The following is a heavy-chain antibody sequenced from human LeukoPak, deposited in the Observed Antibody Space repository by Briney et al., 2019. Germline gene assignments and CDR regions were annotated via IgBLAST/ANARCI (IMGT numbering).Heavy chain of an antibody. CDR1: GFTFSSYA. D-gene: IGHD1-26*01. V-gene: IGHV3-30*04. J-gene: IGHJ4*02. CDR2: VSYDGTDK. Sequence: PGGSLRLSCAASGFTFSSYAIHWVRQAPGKGLEWVAGVSYDGTDKYYADSVKGRFSISRDNSKNTLFLQMNSLKPEDTVVFYCARVGHILGAKLDYWGQGTLVTVSS. CDR3: ARVGHILGAKLDY.